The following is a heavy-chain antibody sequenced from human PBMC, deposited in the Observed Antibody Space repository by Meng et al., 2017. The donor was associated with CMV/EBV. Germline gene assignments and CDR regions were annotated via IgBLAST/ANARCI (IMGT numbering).Heavy chain of an antibody. CDR2: IKQDGSEK. V-gene: IGHV3-7*01. CDR1: GFTFSSYW. J-gene: IGHJ6*02. D-gene: IGHD3-10*01. Sequence: GESLKISCAASGFTFSSYWMSWVRQAPGKGLEWVANIKQDGSEKYYVDSVKGRFTISRDNAKNSLYLQMNNLRAEDTAVYYCARDPDGSSLYYYYYYGMDVWGQGTTVTVSS. CDR3: ARDPDGSSLYYYYYYGMDV.